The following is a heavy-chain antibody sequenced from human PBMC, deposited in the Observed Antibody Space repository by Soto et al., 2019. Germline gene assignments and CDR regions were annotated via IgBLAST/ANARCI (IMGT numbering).Heavy chain of an antibody. Sequence: SETLSLTCTVSGGSVSSGSYYWSRIRQPPGKGLEWIGYIYNSGSTNYNPSLKSRVTISVDTSKNHFSLRMSSVTAADTAVYYCARESDSATYYIDDWGRGTLVTLSS. J-gene: IGHJ4*02. D-gene: IGHD2-21*01. CDR2: IYNSGST. CDR3: ARESDSATYYIDD. CDR1: GGSVSSGSYY. V-gene: IGHV4-61*03.